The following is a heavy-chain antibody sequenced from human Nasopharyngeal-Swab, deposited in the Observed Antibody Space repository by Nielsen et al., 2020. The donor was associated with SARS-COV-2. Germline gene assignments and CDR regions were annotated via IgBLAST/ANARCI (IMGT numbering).Heavy chain of an antibody. Sequence: GGSLRFSCAASGFTFSSYAMHWVRQAPGKGLEWVAVISYDGSNKYYADSVKGRFTISRDNSKNTLYLQMNSLRAEDTAVYYCAIETRYCSGGSCSTGGMDVWGQGTTVTVSS. CDR1: GFTFSSYA. J-gene: IGHJ6*02. CDR3: AIETRYCSGGSCSTGGMDV. CDR2: ISYDGSNK. V-gene: IGHV3-30*04. D-gene: IGHD2-15*01.